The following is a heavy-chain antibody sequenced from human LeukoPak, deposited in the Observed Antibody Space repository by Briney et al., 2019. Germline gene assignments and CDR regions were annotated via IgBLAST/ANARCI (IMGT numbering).Heavy chain of an antibody. Sequence: GESLKISCKGSGYSFTIYWIGWVRQMPGKGLEWMGIIYPGDSDTRYSPSFQGQVTISADKSISTAYLQWCSLKASDTAMYYCARVRRYYGSGSYYWFDPWGQGTLVTVSS. CDR1: GYSFTIYW. D-gene: IGHD3-10*01. CDR3: ARVRRYYGSGSYYWFDP. J-gene: IGHJ5*02. V-gene: IGHV5-51*01. CDR2: IYPGDSDT.